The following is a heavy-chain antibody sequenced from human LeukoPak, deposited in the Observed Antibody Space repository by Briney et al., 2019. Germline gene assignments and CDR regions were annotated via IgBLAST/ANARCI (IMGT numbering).Heavy chain of an antibody. CDR3: ASGSNIAAIRYFDL. CDR1: GGSISSYY. D-gene: IGHD6-25*01. CDR2: IYYSGST. Sequence: SETLSLTCTVSGGSISSYYWSWIRQPPGKGLEWIGYIYYSGSTNYNPSLKSRVTISVDTSKNQFSLKLSSVTAADTAVYFCASGSNIAAIRYFDLWGRGTLVTVSS. J-gene: IGHJ2*01. V-gene: IGHV4-59*12.